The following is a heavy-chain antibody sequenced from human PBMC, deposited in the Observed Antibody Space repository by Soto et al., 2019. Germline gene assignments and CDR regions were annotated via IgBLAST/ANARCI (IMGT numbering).Heavy chain of an antibody. J-gene: IGHJ5*02. CDR2: IYYSGST. CDR1: GGSISSCDYY. D-gene: IGHD2-2*01. CDR3: ARDFICHGSKSPWFDT. V-gene: IGHV4-30-4*02. Sequence: SETLSLTCTVSGGSISSCDYYWSWIRQPPVKVLEWIGYIYYSGSTYHNPSLKSRVTISVDTSKNQLSLKMSSVTAADTAVYYCARDFICHGSKSPWFDTWDQGPVVPVSS.